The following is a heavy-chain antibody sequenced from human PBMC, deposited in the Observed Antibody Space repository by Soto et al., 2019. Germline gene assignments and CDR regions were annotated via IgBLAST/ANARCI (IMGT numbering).Heavy chain of an antibody. CDR1: GFTFSHYA. J-gene: IGHJ4*02. CDR2: MSYDGSNE. CDR3: ATDGSHNFDY. D-gene: IGHD1-26*01. Sequence: QVQLVESGGGVVQPGRSLRLSCAASGFTFSHYAMHWVRKAPGKGLAWVALMSYDGSNEYYADSVKGRFTISRDNSKNTLYLQMNSLRAEDTAVYYCATDGSHNFDYWGQGTLVTVSS. V-gene: IGHV3-30*03.